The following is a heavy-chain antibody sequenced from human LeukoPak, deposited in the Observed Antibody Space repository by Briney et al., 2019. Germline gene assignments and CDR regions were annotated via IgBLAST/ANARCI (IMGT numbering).Heavy chain of an antibody. CDR2: ISFDGSNK. V-gene: IGHV3-30-3*01. D-gene: IGHD3-16*01. CDR1: GFTFSRDA. J-gene: IGHJ5*02. CDR3: AREELGSSLGFDP. Sequence: PGRSLRLSCAASGFTFSRDAMHWVRQPPGKGLEWVAVISFDGSNKYYADSVKGRFTISRDDSKNTLYLQMNSLRAEDTAVYYCAREELGSSLGFDPWGQGTLVTVSS.